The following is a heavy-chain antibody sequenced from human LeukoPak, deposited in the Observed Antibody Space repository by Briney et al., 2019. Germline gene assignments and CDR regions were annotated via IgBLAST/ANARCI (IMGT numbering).Heavy chain of an antibody. V-gene: IGHV3-23*01. CDR2: ISGSGGST. J-gene: IGHJ4*02. D-gene: IGHD1-7*01. CDR1: GFTFSNFW. Sequence: PGGSLRLSCTASGFTFSNFWMGWVRQAPGKGLEWVSAISGSGGSTYYADSVKGRFTISRDNSKNTLYLQMNSLRAEDTAVYYCAKGKPLELHNYFDYWGQGTLVTVSS. CDR3: AKGKPLELHNYFDY.